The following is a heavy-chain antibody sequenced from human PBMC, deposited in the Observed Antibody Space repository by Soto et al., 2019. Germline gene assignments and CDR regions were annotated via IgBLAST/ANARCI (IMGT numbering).Heavy chain of an antibody. V-gene: IGHV3-49*03. Sequence: PGGSLRLSCPCSGFPFGDYAMIWFRQAPGKGLEWVGFIKSKAYGGTTKYAASVEGRFTISRDDSKNIAYLQMNSLKTEDTAVYYCTKRYFGGLDAFDIWGQGTMVTVSS. CDR3: TKRYFGGLDAFDI. J-gene: IGHJ3*02. D-gene: IGHD3-9*01. CDR1: GFPFGDYA. CDR2: IKSKAYGGTT.